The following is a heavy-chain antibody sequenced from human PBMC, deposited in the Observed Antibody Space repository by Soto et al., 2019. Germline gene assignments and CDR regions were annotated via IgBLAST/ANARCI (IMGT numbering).Heavy chain of an antibody. CDR2: INPGGGST. J-gene: IGHJ6*02. Sequence: ASVKVSCKASGYTFTSYYMHWLRQAPGQGLEWMGIINPGGGSTTYAQKFQGRVTMTRDTSASTLYMELSSLRSEDTAVYYCARSELPTRMDVWGQGTTVTVSS. D-gene: IGHD2-15*01. V-gene: IGHV1-46*01. CDR3: ARSELPTRMDV. CDR1: GYTFTSYY.